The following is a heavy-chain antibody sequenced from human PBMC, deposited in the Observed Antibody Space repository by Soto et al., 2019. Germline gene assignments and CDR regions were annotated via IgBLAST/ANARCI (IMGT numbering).Heavy chain of an antibody. J-gene: IGHJ4*02. D-gene: IGHD2-15*01. CDR3: AKAPGGYCSGGSCYLDY. CDR2: ISGSGGST. Sequence: EVQMLESGGGLVQPGGSLRLSCAASGFTFSSYAMSWVRQAPGKGLEWVSAISGSGGSTYYADSVKGRFTSSRDNSKNTLYLQMNSLRAEDTAVYYCAKAPGGYCSGGSCYLDYWGQGTLVTVSS. CDR1: GFTFSSYA. V-gene: IGHV3-23*01.